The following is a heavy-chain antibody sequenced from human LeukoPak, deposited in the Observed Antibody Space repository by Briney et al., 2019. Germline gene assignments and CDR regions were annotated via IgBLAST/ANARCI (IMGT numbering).Heavy chain of an antibody. Sequence: SQALSLTCTVSGGSISSGGYYWSWIRQHPGKGLEWIGYIYYSGSTYYNPSLKSRVTISVDTSKNQFSLKLSSVTAADTAVYHCARALAAAFDYWGQGTLVTVSS. V-gene: IGHV4-31*03. CDR1: GGSISSGGYY. CDR3: ARALAAAFDY. CDR2: IYYSGST. D-gene: IGHD2-2*01. J-gene: IGHJ4*02.